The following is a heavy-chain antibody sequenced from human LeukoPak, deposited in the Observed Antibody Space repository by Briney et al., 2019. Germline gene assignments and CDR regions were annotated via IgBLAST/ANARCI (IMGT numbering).Heavy chain of an antibody. CDR3: AAISSSWGDYYFDY. V-gene: IGHV4-59*08. CDR2: IYYSGST. D-gene: IGHD6-13*01. Sequence: KASETLSLTCTVSGGSISSYYWSWIRQPPGKGLEWIGYIYYSGSTNYNPSLKSRVTISVDTSKNQFSLKLSSVTAADTAVYYCAAISSSWGDYYFDYWGQGTLVTVSS. J-gene: IGHJ4*02. CDR1: GGSISSYY.